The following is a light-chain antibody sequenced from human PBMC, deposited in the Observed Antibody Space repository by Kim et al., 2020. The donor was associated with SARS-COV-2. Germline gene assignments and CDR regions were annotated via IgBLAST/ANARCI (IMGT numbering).Light chain of an antibody. V-gene: IGLV2-11*01. CDR1: SSDVGGYNY. J-gene: IGLJ3*02. Sequence: GKSVTISCNGTSSDVGGYNYVSWYQQHPGKAPKLMIYDVSKRPSGVPDRFSGSKSGNTASLTISGLQAEDEADYYCCSYAGSYTLVFGGGTQLTVL. CDR3: CSYAGSYTLV. CDR2: DVS.